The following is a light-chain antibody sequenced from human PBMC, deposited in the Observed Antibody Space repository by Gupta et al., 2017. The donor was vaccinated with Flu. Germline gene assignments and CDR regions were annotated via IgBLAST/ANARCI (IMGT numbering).Light chain of an antibody. CDR1: HTISNY. J-gene: IGKJ4*01. CDR3: QQTYSTPLT. CDR2: AAS. V-gene: IGKV1-39*01. Sequence: DIQMTQSPSSLSASVGDRVTITCRASHTISNYLNWYQQKPGKAPKLLIYAASSLQSGVPSRFSGSGSGTQYTLTISSLQPEDFATYYCQQTYSTPLTFGGGTKMEIK.